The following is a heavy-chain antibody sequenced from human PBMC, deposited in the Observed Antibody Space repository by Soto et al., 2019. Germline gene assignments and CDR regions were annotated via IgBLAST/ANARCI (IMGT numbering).Heavy chain of an antibody. CDR1: GFTFSSYG. J-gene: IGHJ6*02. CDR2: ISYDGSNK. D-gene: IGHD1-26*01. CDR3: AKGFTGLASGMDV. Sequence: GGSLRLSCAASGFTFSSYGMHWVRQAPGKGLEWVAVISYDGSNKYYADSVKGRFTISRDNSKNTLYLQMNSLRAEDTAVYYCAKGFTGLASGMDVWGQGTTVTVSS. V-gene: IGHV3-30*18.